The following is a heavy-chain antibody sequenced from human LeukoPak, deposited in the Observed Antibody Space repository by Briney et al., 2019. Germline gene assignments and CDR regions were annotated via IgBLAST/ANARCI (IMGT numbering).Heavy chain of an antibody. J-gene: IGHJ4*02. D-gene: IGHD1-26*01. CDR3: VRRVYSGSSYYFDY. Sequence: GGSLRLSCAASGFSFDDSGMSWVRQDPGKGPEWVAGINWSGDSTAYADFVKGRFTISRDNAKNSLLLQMNSLRAEDTALYYCVRRVYSGSSYYFDYWGQGTLVTVSS. CDR1: GFSFDDSG. V-gene: IGHV3-20*04. CDR2: INWSGDST.